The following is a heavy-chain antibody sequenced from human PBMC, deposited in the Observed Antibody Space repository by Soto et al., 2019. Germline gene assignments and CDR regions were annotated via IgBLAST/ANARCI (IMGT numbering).Heavy chain of an antibody. V-gene: IGHV3-30-3*01. CDR1: GFTFSSYA. CDR3: ARSRYDSSGVPYYYYGMDV. D-gene: IGHD3-22*01. J-gene: IGHJ6*02. Sequence: QVQLVESGGGVVQPGRSLRLSCAASGFTFSSYAMHWVRQAPGKGLEWVAVISYDGSNKYYADSVKGRFTISRDNSKNTLYLQMNSLRAEDTAVYYCARSRYDSSGVPYYYYGMDVWGQGTTVTVSS. CDR2: ISYDGSNK.